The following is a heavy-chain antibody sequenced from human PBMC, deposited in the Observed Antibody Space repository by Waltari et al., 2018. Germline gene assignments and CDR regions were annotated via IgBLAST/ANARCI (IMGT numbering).Heavy chain of an antibody. D-gene: IGHD1-7*01. J-gene: IGHJ3*02. CDR1: GGTFSSYA. Sequence: QVQLVQSGAEGKKPGSSVKVSCKASGGTFSSYAISRVRKAPGQGLEWMGRIIPIFGTANYAQKFQGRVTITADKSTSTAYMELSSLRSEDTAVYYCAGRTGTTPSGAFDIWGQGTMVTVSS. CDR2: IIPIFGTA. CDR3: AGRTGTTPSGAFDI. V-gene: IGHV1-69*08.